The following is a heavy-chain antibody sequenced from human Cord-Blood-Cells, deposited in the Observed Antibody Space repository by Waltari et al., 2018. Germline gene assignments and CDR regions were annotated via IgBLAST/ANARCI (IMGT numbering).Heavy chain of an antibody. D-gene: IGHD2-2*01. CDR3: ARQLSGDWYFDL. J-gene: IGHJ2*01. Sequence: QLQLQESGPGLVKPSETLSLTCPVSGGSLSSSSYYWGWIRQPPGKGLEWIGSIYYSGSTYYNPSLKSRVTISVDTSKNQFSLKLSSVTAADTAVYYCARQLSGDWYFDLWGRGTLVTVSS. CDR2: IYYSGST. CDR1: GGSLSSSSYY. V-gene: IGHV4-39*01.